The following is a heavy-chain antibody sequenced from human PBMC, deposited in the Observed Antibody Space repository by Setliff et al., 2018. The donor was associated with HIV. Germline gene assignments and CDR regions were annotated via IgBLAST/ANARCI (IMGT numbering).Heavy chain of an antibody. CDR1: GFAFDNYC. CDR3: AKPLTQWGVSPYHYAVDV. Sequence: GGSLRLSCAASGFAFDNYCMTWVRRAPGKGLEWVSAIGGSTGSTYYADSVKGRFTISTDNSKNTLYLQMNSLRAEDTAVYYCAKPLTQWGVSPYHYAVDVWGQGTTVTAP. CDR2: IGGSTGST. J-gene: IGHJ6*02. V-gene: IGHV3-23*01. D-gene: IGHD1-26*01.